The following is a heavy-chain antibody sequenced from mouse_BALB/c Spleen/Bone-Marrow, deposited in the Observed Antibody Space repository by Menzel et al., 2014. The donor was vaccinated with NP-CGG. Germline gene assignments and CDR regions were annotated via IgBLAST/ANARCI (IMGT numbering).Heavy chain of an antibody. CDR3: ARSSSYDYDVGFAY. Sequence: VQLQQSGPGLVKPSQSLSLTCIVTGYSITRDYAWNWIRQFPGNKLEWMGYISYSGSTTYNPSLESRIYITRDTSKNQFILQLNSVTTEDTATYYCARSSSYDYDVGFAYWGQGTLVTVSA. J-gene: IGHJ3*01. D-gene: IGHD2-4*01. V-gene: IGHV3-2*02. CDR2: ISYSGST. CDR1: GYSITRDYA.